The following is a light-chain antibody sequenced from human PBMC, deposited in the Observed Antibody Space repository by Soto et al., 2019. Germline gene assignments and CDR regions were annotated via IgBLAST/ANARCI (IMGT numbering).Light chain of an antibody. Sequence: QSVLTQPASVSGSPGQSITISCTGTSSDIGAYNHVSWYQHHPGKAPKLIIYDVSNRPSGVSDRFSGSRSGDAASLTISGLQSEDEADYYCSSFAGANIWVLGGGTKLTVL. CDR2: DVS. CDR3: SSFAGANIWV. CDR1: SSDIGAYNH. J-gene: IGLJ3*02. V-gene: IGLV2-14*01.